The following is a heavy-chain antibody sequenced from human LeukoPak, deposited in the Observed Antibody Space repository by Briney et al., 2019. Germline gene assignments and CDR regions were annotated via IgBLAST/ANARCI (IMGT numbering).Heavy chain of an antibody. D-gene: IGHD5-18*01. Sequence: PGGSLRLSCVASEFSFSASWMSWVRQAPGKGLEWVANMNQDGGETNYLDSVKGRFTISRDNAKNSLSLQMNSLRAEDTAVYYCAKEPGLYTAMANAFDYWGQGTLVTVSS. CDR3: AKEPGLYTAMANAFDY. J-gene: IGHJ4*02. CDR2: MNQDGGET. V-gene: IGHV3-7*03. CDR1: EFSFSASW.